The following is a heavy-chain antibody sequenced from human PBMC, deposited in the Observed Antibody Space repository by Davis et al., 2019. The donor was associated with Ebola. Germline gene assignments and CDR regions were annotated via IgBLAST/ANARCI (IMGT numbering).Heavy chain of an antibody. J-gene: IGHJ4*02. Sequence: PSETLSLTCAISGDSVSSTSVAWNWIRQSPSRGLEWLGRTYYRSKWHKAYAVSVRSRINISPDTFNNQFSLQLNSVTPEDTAVYYCARGGGAAVDFWGQGTLVTVSS. V-gene: IGHV6-1*01. CDR1: GDSVSSTSVA. CDR2: TYYRSKWHK. D-gene: IGHD6-13*01. CDR3: ARGGGAAVDF.